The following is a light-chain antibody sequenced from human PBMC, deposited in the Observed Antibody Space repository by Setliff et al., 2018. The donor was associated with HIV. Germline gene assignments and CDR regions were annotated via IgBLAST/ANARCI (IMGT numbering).Light chain of an antibody. CDR1: SSDVGTYNY. V-gene: IGLV2-11*01. Sequence: QSVLTQPRSVSGSPGQSVTISCTGTSSDVGTYNYVSWYQQHPGKAPKLMIFEVSKRPSGVPDRFSGSKSGNTASLTISGLQAEDEADYYCCSYAGSYSLFVFGSGTKVTVL. J-gene: IGLJ1*01. CDR3: CSYAGSYSLFV. CDR2: EVS.